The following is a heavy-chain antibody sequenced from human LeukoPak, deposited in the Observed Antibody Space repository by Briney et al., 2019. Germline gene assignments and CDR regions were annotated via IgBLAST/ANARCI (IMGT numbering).Heavy chain of an antibody. Sequence: PGGSLRLSCAASGFTFSSYWMHWVRQAPGKGRVWVSRINSDGSSTTYPDSVQGRFTISRDNAKNTLYLQMNSLRAEDTAVYYCARGRTYGSGRTRSFDPWGQGTLVTVSS. CDR3: ARGRTYGSGRTRSFDP. V-gene: IGHV3-74*01. J-gene: IGHJ5*02. D-gene: IGHD3-10*01. CDR1: GFTFSSYW. CDR2: INSDGSST.